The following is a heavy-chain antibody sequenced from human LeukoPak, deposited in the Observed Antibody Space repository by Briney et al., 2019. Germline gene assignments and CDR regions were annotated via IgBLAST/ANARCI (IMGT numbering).Heavy chain of an antibody. V-gene: IGHV1-2*04. CDR2: INPNSGGT. Sequence: GASVKVSCKASGYTFTGYYMHWVRQAPGQGLEWMGWINPNSGGTNCAQKFQGWVTMTRDTSISTAYMELSRLRSDDTAVYYCARDWSYYYDSRGYYPGDYWGQGTLVTVSS. J-gene: IGHJ4*02. CDR3: ARDWSYYYDSRGYYPGDY. CDR1: GYTFTGYY. D-gene: IGHD3-22*01.